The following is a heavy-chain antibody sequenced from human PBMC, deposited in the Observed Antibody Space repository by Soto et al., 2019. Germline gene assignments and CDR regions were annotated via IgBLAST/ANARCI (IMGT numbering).Heavy chain of an antibody. V-gene: IGHV3-11*01. CDR3: ARDQNFCASNRCYLDY. CDR1: GFTFSDYY. J-gene: IGHJ4*02. D-gene: IGHD2-2*01. CDR2: ISSSGSII. Sequence: PGGSLRLSCAASGFTFSDYYMSWLRQAPGKGLEWVSYISSSGSIIHYADSVKGRFSISRDNARNSLYLQMNTLRAEDTAVYYCARDQNFCASNRCYLDYWGQGTLVTVSS.